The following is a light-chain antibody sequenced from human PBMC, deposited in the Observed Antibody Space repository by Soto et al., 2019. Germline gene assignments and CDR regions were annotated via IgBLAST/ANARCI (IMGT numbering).Light chain of an antibody. CDR1: QTISSNY. CDR2: GIS. V-gene: IGKV3-20*01. CDR3: QQYGSWT. J-gene: IGKJ1*01. Sequence: EIVLTQSPGTLSVSPGERATLSCRASQTISSNYLAWYQQKPGQAPSLLIYGISSRATGIPDRFSGSGSGTDFTLTISRLEPEDSAIYYCQQYGSWTFGQGTKVEIK.